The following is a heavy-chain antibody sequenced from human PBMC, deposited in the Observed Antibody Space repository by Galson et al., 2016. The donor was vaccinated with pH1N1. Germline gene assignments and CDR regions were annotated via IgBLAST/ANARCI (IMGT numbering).Heavy chain of an antibody. V-gene: IGHV5-51*03. D-gene: IGHD2-2*01. CDR2: IYPGDSDV. Sequence: QSGAEVKKPGESLKISCKGSGYSFTNYWIGWVRQIPGKGLEWMGVIYPGDSDVRYTPSFQGQVTISADKSISTAYLQWGSLGASDTSMYYCARSPWIDVAAMPWDSWGQGTLVTVSS. CDR3: ARSPWIDVAAMPWDS. J-gene: IGHJ4*02. CDR1: GYSFTNYW.